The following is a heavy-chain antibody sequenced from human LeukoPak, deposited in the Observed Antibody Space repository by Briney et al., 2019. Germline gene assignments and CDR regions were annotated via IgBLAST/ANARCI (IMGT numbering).Heavy chain of an antibody. CDR2: IYTSGST. CDR3: AKFYFDSSGYYDVFDI. Sequence: SETLSLTCTVSGGSISSYYWSWIRQPAGKGLEWIGRIYTSGSTNYNPSLKSRVTMSVDTSKNQFSLKLSSVTAADTAVYFCAKFYFDSSGYYDVFDIWGQGTMVTVSS. D-gene: IGHD3-22*01. J-gene: IGHJ3*02. V-gene: IGHV4-4*07. CDR1: GGSISSYY.